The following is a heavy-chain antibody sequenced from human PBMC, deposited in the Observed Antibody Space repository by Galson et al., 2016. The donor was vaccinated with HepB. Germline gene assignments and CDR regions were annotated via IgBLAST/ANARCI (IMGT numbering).Heavy chain of an antibody. CDR1: GYTFTSYD. V-gene: IGHV1-8*01. CDR3: ARVQGRGFIMLNF. J-gene: IGHJ1*01. D-gene: IGHD3-10*01. Sequence: SVKVSCKASGYTFTSYDINWVRQATGQGLEWMGWMQPNSGNTAYAQKFQGRVTMNRDTSISTAYMDLTSLRSEDTAVYYCARVQGRGFIMLNFWGQGTLGTVSS. CDR2: MQPNSGNT.